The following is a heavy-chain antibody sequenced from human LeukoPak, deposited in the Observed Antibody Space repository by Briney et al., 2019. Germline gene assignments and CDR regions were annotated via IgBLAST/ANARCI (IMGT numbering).Heavy chain of an antibody. J-gene: IGHJ4*02. Sequence: TGGSLRLSCLASGFTFSSYAMYWVRQAPGKGLEYVSVISSNGGNTLYADSVKGRFTISRDNSKNTLYLQMSSLKTEDTAVYYCVNAIYDILTKWGQGTLVTVSS. CDR3: VNAIYDILTK. D-gene: IGHD3-9*01. CDR2: ISSNGGNT. CDR1: GFTFSSYA. V-gene: IGHV3-64D*09.